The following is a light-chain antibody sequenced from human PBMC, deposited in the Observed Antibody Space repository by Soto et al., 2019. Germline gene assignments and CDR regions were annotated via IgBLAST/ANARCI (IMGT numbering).Light chain of an antibody. Sequence: EIVLTQSPATLSLSPGERATLSCRASQSVSSYLAWYQQKPGQAPRLLIYDASNRATGIPARFSGSESGTDLTLTISSLEPEDFAVYYCQQRSNWPYTFGQGTKLEI. J-gene: IGKJ2*01. CDR3: QQRSNWPYT. CDR1: QSVSSY. V-gene: IGKV3-11*01. CDR2: DAS.